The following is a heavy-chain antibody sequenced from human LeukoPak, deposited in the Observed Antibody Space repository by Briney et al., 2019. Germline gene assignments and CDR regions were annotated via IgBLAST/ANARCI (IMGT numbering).Heavy chain of an antibody. Sequence: GGSLRLSCVASGFTFSTYEMNWVRQAPGKGLEWVANIKQDGSEKYYVDSVKGRFTISRDNAKSSLYLQMNSLRAEDTAVYYCARVSYYYGSGSYYNPWYFDYWGQGTLVTVSS. D-gene: IGHD3-10*01. CDR2: IKQDGSEK. J-gene: IGHJ4*02. CDR1: GFTFSTYE. CDR3: ARVSYYYGSGSYYNPWYFDY. V-gene: IGHV3-7*01.